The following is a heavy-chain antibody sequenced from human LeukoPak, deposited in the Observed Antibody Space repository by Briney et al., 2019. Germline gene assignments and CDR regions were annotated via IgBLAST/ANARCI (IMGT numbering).Heavy chain of an antibody. CDR2: IKQDGSEK. J-gene: IGHJ4*02. Sequence: GGSLRLSCAASGFTFSSYWMSWVRQAPGKGLEWVANIKQDGSEKYYVDSVKGRFTISRDSAKNSLYLQMNSLRAEDMALYYCAKEKAVAGEFDYWGQGTLVTVSS. V-gene: IGHV3-7*03. CDR3: AKEKAVAGEFDY. CDR1: GFTFSSYW. D-gene: IGHD6-19*01.